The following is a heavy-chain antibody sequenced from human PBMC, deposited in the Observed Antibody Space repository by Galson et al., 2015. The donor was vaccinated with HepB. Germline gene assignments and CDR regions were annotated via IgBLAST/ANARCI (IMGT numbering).Heavy chain of an antibody. D-gene: IGHD6-19*01. CDR1: GFSLSTSGMC. J-gene: IGHJ4*02. V-gene: IGHV2-70*11. Sequence: PALVKPTQTLTLTCTFSGFSLSTSGMCVSWIRQPPGKALEWLARIDWDDDKYYSTSLKTRLTISKDTSKNQVVLTMTNMDPVDTATYYCARLVGSSGWYYFDYWGQGTLVTVSS. CDR2: IDWDDDK. CDR3: ARLVGSSGWYYFDY.